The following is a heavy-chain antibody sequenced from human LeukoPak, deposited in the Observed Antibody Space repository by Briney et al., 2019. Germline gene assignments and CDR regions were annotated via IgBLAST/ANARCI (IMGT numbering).Heavy chain of an antibody. J-gene: IGHJ2*01. CDR2: INAGNGNT. V-gene: IGHV1-3*01. D-gene: IGHD1-26*01. CDR1: GYTFTSYA. CDR3: ARTYSGSYYGWYFDL. Sequence: GASVTVSFMASGYTFTSYAMHWVRPAPGQRREWMGWINAGNGNTKYSQKFQGRVTITRDTSASTAYMELSRLRSEDTAVYYCARTYSGSYYGWYFDLWGRGTLVTVSS.